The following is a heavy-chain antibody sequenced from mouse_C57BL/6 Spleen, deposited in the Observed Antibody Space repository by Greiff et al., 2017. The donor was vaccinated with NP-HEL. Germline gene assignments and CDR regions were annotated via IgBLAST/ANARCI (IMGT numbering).Heavy chain of an antibody. D-gene: IGHD1-1*01. CDR1: GYTFTSYW. V-gene: IGHV1-53*01. Sequence: QVHVKQPGTELVKPGASVKLSCKASGYTFTSYWMHWVKQRPGQGLEWIGNINPSNGGTNYNEQFKSKATLTVDKSSSTAYMQLSSLTSEDSAVYYCARDYYGSSLDYWGQGTTLTVSS. CDR3: ARDYYGSSLDY. J-gene: IGHJ2*01. CDR2: INPSNGGT.